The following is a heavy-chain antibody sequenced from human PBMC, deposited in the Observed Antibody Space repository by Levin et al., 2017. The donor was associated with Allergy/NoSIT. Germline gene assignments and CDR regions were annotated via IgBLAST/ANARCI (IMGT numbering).Heavy chain of an antibody. V-gene: IGHV3-30*18. CDR3: AKDFRPSFIVVVPAAQEY. CDR1: GFTFSSYG. D-gene: IGHD2-2*01. J-gene: IGHJ4*02. CDR2: ISYDGSNK. Sequence: GESLKISCAASGFTFSSYGMHWVRQAPGKGLEWVAVISYDGSNKYYADSVKGRFTISRDNSKNTLYLQMNSLRAEDTAVYYCAKDFRPSFIVVVPAAQEYWGQGTLVTVSS.